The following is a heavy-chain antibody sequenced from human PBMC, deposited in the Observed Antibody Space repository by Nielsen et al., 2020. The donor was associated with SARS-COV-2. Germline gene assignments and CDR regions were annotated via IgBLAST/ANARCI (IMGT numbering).Heavy chain of an antibody. Sequence: SVKVSCKASGDTFSSYGISWVRQAPGQGLEWMGGTIPIFGTAYYAEKFQGRVTMAADESTSTAYMELSSLRPEDTAVYYCARYSSGRLLYAFDIWGQGTMVTVSS. J-gene: IGHJ3*02. CDR3: ARYSSGRLLYAFDI. D-gene: IGHD6-19*01. CDR2: TIPIFGTA. V-gene: IGHV1-69*13. CDR1: GDTFSSYG.